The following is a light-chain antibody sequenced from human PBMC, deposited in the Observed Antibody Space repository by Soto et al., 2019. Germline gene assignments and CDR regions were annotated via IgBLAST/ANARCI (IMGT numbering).Light chain of an antibody. J-gene: IGKJ5*01. Sequence: EIVVTHSAVTLSLSPGERATLSCRASQSVSSNLAWYQQKPGQAPRLLIYGASTRALDTPARFAGSGSGTEFTLTISSLQSEDFAVYFCQQYNDWPITFGQGTRLEIK. CDR2: GAS. V-gene: IGKV3-15*01. CDR1: QSVSSN. CDR3: QQYNDWPIT.